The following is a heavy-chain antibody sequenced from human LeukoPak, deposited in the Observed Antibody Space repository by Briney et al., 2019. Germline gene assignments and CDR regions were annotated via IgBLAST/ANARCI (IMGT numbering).Heavy chain of an antibody. CDR1: GGSISSSSYY. J-gene: IGHJ3*02. CDR2: IYYSGST. V-gene: IGHV4-39*07. D-gene: IGHD3-22*01. CDR3: ARNAKFDSTGYYYSFDI. Sequence: SETLSLTCTVSGGSISSSSYYWGWIRQPPGKGLEWIGSIYYSGSTYYNPSLKSRVTISMDTSKNQFSLKLNSVTAADTALYYCARNAKFDSTGYYYSFDIWGQGTMVTVSS.